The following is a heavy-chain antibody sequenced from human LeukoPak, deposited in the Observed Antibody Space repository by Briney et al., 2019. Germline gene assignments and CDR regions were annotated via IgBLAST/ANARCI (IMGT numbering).Heavy chain of an antibody. CDR1: GGTFSSYA. CDR3: ARGAPYYDFWSGYYTALKGFDY. J-gene: IGHJ4*02. Sequence: SVKVSCRASGGTFSSYAISWVRQAPGQGLEWMGGIIPIFGTANYAQKFQGRVTITADESTSTAYMELSSLRSEDTAVYYCARGAPYYDFWSGYYTALKGFDYWGQGTLVTVSS. D-gene: IGHD3-3*01. V-gene: IGHV1-69*13. CDR2: IIPIFGTA.